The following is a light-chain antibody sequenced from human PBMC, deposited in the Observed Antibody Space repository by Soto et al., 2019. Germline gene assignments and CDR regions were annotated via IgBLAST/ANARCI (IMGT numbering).Light chain of an antibody. CDR1: SSNIGSNT. CDR3: ATWDDSLHAWV. Sequence: QSVLTQPPSVSGTPGQRVTISCSGSSSNIGSNTVSWHQQVPGTAPKLLIYSNNKRPSGVPDRITGSTSGTAASLAITGLKSDDEADYYCATWDDSLHAWVFGGGTKLTVL. V-gene: IGLV1-44*01. J-gene: IGLJ3*02. CDR2: SNN.